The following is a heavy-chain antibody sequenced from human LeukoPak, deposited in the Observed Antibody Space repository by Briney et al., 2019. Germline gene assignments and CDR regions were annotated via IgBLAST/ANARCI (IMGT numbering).Heavy chain of an antibody. CDR1: GGSFSGYY. J-gene: IGHJ3*02. CDR2: TNHSGST. CDR3: ARGRVVVINAFDI. Sequence: SETLSLTCAVYGGSFSGYYWSWIRQPPGKGLEWIGETNHSGSTNYNPSLKSRVTISVDTPKNQFSLKLSSVTAADTAVYYCARGRVVVINAFDIWGQGTMVTVSS. V-gene: IGHV4-34*01. D-gene: IGHD3-22*01.